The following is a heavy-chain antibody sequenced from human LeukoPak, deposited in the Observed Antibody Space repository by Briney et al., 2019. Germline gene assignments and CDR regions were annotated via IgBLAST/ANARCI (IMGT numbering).Heavy chain of an antibody. CDR1: GYTFIDYY. J-gene: IGHJ4*02. V-gene: IGHV1-2*02. CDR2: INPTSGGT. Sequence: ASVKVSCKTSGYTFIDYYMYWVRQAPGQGLEWMGWINPTSGGTKSAQKFQGRVTMTRDTSISTAYMELSSLRSDDTAVYYCARDFSGAHFDSWGQGTLVTVSS. CDR3: ARDFSGAHFDS. D-gene: IGHD7-27*01.